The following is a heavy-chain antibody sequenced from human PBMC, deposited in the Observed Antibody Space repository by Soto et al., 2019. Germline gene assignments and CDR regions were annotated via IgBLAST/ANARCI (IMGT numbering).Heavy chain of an antibody. J-gene: IGHJ4*02. Sequence: SETLSLTCADSGGSISSGGYSWSWIRQAPGKGLEWIGYIYHSGSTYYNPSLKSRVTISVDRSKNQFSLKLSSVTAADTAVYYCAGGVSSTTSAPPPFDYWGQGTLVTVSS. CDR3: AGGVSSTTSAPPPFDY. D-gene: IGHD2-2*01. CDR1: GGSISSGGYS. V-gene: IGHV4-30-2*01. CDR2: IYHSGST.